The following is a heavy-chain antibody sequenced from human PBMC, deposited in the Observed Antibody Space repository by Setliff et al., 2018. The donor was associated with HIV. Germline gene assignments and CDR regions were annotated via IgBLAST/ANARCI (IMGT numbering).Heavy chain of an antibody. CDR2: MNPINGDT. V-gene: IGHV1-8*01. D-gene: IGHD7-27*01. Sequence: ASVKVSCKTSGYLFTSHDINWVRQATGQGLEWLGWMNPINGDTGYAQEFQDRVTLTRDTPIDTAYMELSSLRSEDTAVYYCARGSGDVGDYWGQGSLVTVSS. CDR1: GYLFTSHD. CDR3: ARGSGDVGDY. J-gene: IGHJ4*02.